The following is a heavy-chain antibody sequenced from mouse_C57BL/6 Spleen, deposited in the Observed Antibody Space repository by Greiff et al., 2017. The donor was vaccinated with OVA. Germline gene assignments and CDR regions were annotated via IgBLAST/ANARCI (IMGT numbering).Heavy chain of an antibody. CDR2: IDPNSGGT. CDR1: GYTFTSYW. CDR3: ARSGYDYGSTAWFAY. D-gene: IGHD1-1*01. Sequence: QVQLKQPGAELVKPGASVKLSCKASGYTFTSYWMHWVKQRPGRGLEWIGRIDPNSGGTKYNEKFKSKATLTVDKPSSTAYMQLSSRTSEDTAVYYCARSGYDYGSTAWFAYWGQGTLVTVSA. J-gene: IGHJ3*01. V-gene: IGHV1-72*01.